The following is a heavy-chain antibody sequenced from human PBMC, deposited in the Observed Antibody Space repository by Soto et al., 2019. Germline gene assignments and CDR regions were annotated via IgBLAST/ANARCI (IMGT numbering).Heavy chain of an antibody. CDR1: GFTFDDYA. V-gene: IGHV3-9*01. D-gene: IGHD3-3*01. Sequence: GGSLRLSCAASGFTFDDYAMHWVRQAPGKGLEWVSGISWNSGSIGYADSVKGRFTISRDNAKNSLYLQMNSLRAEDTALYSCAKDNGMFGVVIGGGHDAFDIWGQGTMVTVSS. CDR3: AKDNGMFGVVIGGGHDAFDI. J-gene: IGHJ3*02. CDR2: ISWNSGSI.